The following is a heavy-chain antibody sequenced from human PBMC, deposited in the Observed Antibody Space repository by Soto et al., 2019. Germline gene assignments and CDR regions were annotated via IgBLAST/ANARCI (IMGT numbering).Heavy chain of an antibody. D-gene: IGHD5-12*01. J-gene: IGHJ4*02. CDR3: ARSRDGYNFIDY. Sequence: ASVKVSCKASGYTFTGYYMHWVRQAPGQGLEWMGWINPNSGGTNYAQKFQGWVTMTRDTSISTAYMELSSLRSEDTAVYYCARSRDGYNFIDYWGQGTLVTVSS. CDR1: GYTFTGYY. CDR2: INPNSGGT. V-gene: IGHV1-2*04.